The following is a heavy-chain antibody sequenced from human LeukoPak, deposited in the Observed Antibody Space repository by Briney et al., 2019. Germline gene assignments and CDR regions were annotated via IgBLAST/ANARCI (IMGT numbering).Heavy chain of an antibody. V-gene: IGHV3-23*01. Sequence: GGSLRLSCVASGFTFSIYAMTWVRQAPGKGLEWVSGISGGSESTYYADSVKGRFTISRDNSKNTLYLQMNSLRAEDTAVYYCARDEGRLIYCSSTSCSQDLDYWGQGTLVTVSS. CDR1: GFTFSIYA. CDR2: ISGGSEST. D-gene: IGHD2-2*01. J-gene: IGHJ4*02. CDR3: ARDEGRLIYCSSTSCSQDLDY.